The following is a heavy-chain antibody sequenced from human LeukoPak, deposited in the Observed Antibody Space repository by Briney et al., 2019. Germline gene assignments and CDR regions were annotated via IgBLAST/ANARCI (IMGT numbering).Heavy chain of an antibody. CDR1: GFTFKNFA. D-gene: IGHD6-19*01. CDR2: ISGSGGST. J-gene: IGHJ4*02. CDR3: AKAGSSGWSSSGGDY. Sequence: GGSLRLSCAASGFTFKNFAMSWVRQAPGKGLEWVSTISGSGGSTFYADSVKGRFPISRDNSKNTLFLQMNSLGVEDTAIYYCAKAGSSGWSSSGGDYWGQGSLVTVSS. V-gene: IGHV3-23*01.